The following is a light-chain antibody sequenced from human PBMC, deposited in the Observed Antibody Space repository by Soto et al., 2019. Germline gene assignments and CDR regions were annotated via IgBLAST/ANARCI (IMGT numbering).Light chain of an antibody. CDR1: SSYFGGYDF. CDR2: DAN. J-gene: IGLJ1*01. CDR3: CSYAGSTTYV. Sequence: QSVLTQPVSVSGSPGQSITISCTGTSSYFGGYDFVSWYQQHPGKAPKLMIFDANKRASGVPVRFSGSKSGYTASLTISGLQAEDEADYYCCSYAGSTTYVFGSGTKVTVL. V-gene: IGLV2-23*01.